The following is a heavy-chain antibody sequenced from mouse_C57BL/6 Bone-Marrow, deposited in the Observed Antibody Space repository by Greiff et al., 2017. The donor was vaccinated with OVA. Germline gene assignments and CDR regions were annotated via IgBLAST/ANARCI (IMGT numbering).Heavy chain of an antibody. V-gene: IGHV1-19*01. D-gene: IGHD1-1*01. Sequence: EVQLQQSGPVLVKPGASVKMSCKASGYTFTDYYMNWVKQSPGKSLEWIGVINPYNGGTSYNQKFKGKATLTVDKSSSTACMELNSLTSEDSAVYYCARGPTVVATNWYFDVWGTGTTVTVSS. CDR3: ARGPTVVATNWYFDV. J-gene: IGHJ1*03. CDR2: INPYNGGT. CDR1: GYTFTDYY.